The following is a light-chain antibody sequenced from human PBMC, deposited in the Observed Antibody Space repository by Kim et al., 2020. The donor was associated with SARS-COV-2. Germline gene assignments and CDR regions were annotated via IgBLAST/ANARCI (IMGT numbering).Light chain of an antibody. Sequence: VYPGMTASITCSGDKLGDKYACWYQQKPGQVPVLVIYQDTKRPSGIPERFSGSNSGNTATLTISGTQAMDEADYYCQAWDSSTVVFGGGTQLTVL. V-gene: IGLV3-1*01. J-gene: IGLJ2*01. CDR1: KLGDKY. CDR2: QDT. CDR3: QAWDSSTVV.